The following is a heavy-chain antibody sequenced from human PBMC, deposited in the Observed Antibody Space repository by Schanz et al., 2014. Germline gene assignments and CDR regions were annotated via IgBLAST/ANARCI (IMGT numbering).Heavy chain of an antibody. CDR2: IYYRGNT. CDR1: GDSISSAY. CDR3: ARVPEPGWFDP. D-gene: IGHD1-26*01. Sequence: QVQLQESGPGLVEPSQTLSLTCTVSGDSISSAYWSWIRQHPGKGLEWIGFIYYRGNTYYNPSLKSRVSRSLDPSKTQFFLSLNSLTAADTAVYYGARVPEPGWFDPWGQGTLVTVSS. V-gene: IGHV4-31*03. J-gene: IGHJ5*02.